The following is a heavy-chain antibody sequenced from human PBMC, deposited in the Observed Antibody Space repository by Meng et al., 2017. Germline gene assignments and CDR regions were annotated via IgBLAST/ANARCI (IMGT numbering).Heavy chain of an antibody. D-gene: IGHD6-19*01. CDR2: IWYDGSKK. CDR1: GFKFSSYG. V-gene: IGHV3-33*01. CDR3: ARDTGAVAPELDY. J-gene: IGHJ4*02. Sequence: QVQLVESGGDVVQPGRSLRLSWAVSGFKFSSYGMHWVRQAPGKGLEWVAVIWYDGSKKYYADSVKGRFTISRDDSKNTLFLQMNTLTAEDTAVYYCARDTGAVAPELDYWGQGTLVTVSS.